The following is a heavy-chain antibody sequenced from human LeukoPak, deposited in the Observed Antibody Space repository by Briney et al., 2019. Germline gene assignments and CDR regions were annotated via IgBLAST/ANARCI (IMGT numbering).Heavy chain of an antibody. CDR3: ARITHPDGDHLDY. J-gene: IGHJ4*02. V-gene: IGHV1-18*01. D-gene: IGHD4-17*01. Sequence: NFQGRVTMTTDTSTSTAYMELRSLRSADTAVFYCARITHPDGDHLDYWGQGTLVTVSS.